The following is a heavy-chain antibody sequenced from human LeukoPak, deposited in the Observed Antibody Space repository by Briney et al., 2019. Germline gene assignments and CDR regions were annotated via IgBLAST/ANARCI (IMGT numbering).Heavy chain of an antibody. V-gene: IGHV3-11*04. Sequence: PGGSLRLSCAASGFTFSDYYMSWIRQAPGKGLEWVSYISSSGSTIYHADSVKGRFTISRDNAKNSLYLQMNSLRAEDTAVYYCARTKDFDWLSNQCYFDYWGQGTLVTVSS. D-gene: IGHD3-9*01. J-gene: IGHJ4*02. CDR1: GFTFSDYY. CDR3: ARTKDFDWLSNQCYFDY. CDR2: ISSSGSTI.